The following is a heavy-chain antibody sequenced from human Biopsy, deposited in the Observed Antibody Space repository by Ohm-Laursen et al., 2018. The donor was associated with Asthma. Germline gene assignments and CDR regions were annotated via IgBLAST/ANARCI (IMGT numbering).Heavy chain of an antibody. Sequence: ASVKVSCKTSGYTFNSAGITWVLQAPGQGLEWMGWISVYNGNTKVAQKLQDRVTMITDTSTSAAYMELRSLRSDDTAVYFCARAVDYSHYYGIDVWGQGTTVTVS. CDR2: ISVYNGNT. CDR3: ARAVDYSHYYGIDV. J-gene: IGHJ6*02. V-gene: IGHV1-18*01. D-gene: IGHD3-10*01. CDR1: GYTFNSAG.